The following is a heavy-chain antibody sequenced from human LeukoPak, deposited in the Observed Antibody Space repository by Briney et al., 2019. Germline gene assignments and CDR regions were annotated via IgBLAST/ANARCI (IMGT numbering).Heavy chain of an antibody. CDR1: GFSFSNYA. D-gene: IGHD3-22*01. J-gene: IGHJ4*02. Sequence: PGGSLRLSCAASGFSFSNYAMHWVRQAPVKGLEWVATLSYDGSDQHYADSVKGRFTISRDTSKNTLFLEMNSLRTEDAAVYYCARGYNYYDDYGYYFDYWGRGTPVTVSS. CDR2: LSYDGSDQ. V-gene: IGHV3-30*04. CDR3: ARGYNYYDDYGYYFDY.